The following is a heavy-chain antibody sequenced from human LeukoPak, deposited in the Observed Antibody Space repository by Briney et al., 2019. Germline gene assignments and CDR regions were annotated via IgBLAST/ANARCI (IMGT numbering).Heavy chain of an antibody. V-gene: IGHV4-61*02. CDR3: ASDVEMTTLAAFDI. CDR1: GGSISSGSYY. D-gene: IGHD5-24*01. J-gene: IGHJ3*02. Sequence: SQILSLTCTVSGGSISSGSYYWSWIRQPAGQGLEWIGRIYTSGSTNYNPSLKSRVTISVDTSKNQFSLILSSVTAADTAVYYCASDVEMTTLAAFDIWGQGTMVTVSS. CDR2: IYTSGST.